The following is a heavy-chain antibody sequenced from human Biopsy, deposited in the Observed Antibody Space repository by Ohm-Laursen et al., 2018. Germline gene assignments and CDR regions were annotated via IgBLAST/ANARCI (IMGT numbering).Heavy chain of an antibody. CDR1: GFTFGSYW. CDR3: ARSRGSSGIATIYYYGMDV. V-gene: IGHV3-21*01. Sequence: GSLRLSCTASGFTFGSYWMTWVRQTPGKGLEWVSTISSSSDNIYYGDSVKGRFTISRDNAKNSLYLQMNSLRAEDTAVYYCARSRGSSGIATIYYYGMDVWGQGTTVTVSS. D-gene: IGHD3-10*01. CDR2: ISSSSDNI. J-gene: IGHJ6*02.